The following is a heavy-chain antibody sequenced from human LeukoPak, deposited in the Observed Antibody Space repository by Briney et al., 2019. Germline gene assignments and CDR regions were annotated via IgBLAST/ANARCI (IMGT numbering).Heavy chain of an antibody. J-gene: IGHJ5*02. D-gene: IGHD1-26*01. CDR1: GHTFTNYY. V-gene: IGHV1-46*01. CDR2: INPSGDNT. CDR3: ARDNSVGDTAWWFDP. Sequence: ASVKVSCKASGHTFTNYYMHWVRQAPGQGLEWMGIINPSGDNTWYAQKFQGRVTMTRDMSTSTDYMELSSLRSEDTAVYYCARDNSVGDTAWWFDPWGQGTLVTVSS.